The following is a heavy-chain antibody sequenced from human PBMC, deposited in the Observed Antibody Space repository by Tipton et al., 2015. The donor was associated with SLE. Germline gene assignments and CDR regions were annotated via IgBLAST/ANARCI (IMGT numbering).Heavy chain of an antibody. CDR2: INPHSGGP. D-gene: IGHD2-2*02. CDR3: AKYTSSWSDS. Sequence: QSRPEVKKPGASVKVSCRASGYIFTGYFIHWVRQAPGQGLEWMGRINPHSGGPDYAQKFQGRVTMTSDTSITTAYMELSGLRSDDTALYYCAKYTSSWSDSWGQGTQVTVSS. J-gene: IGHJ5*01. V-gene: IGHV1-2*06. CDR1: GYIFTGYF.